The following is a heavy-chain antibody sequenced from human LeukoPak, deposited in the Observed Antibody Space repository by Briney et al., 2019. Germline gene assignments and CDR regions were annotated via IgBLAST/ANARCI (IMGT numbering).Heavy chain of an antibody. CDR3: AKGDCSSTSCQAGN. V-gene: IGHV3-23*01. CDR2: IFGSGDST. Sequence: GGSLRLSCAASGFTFSSYAMNWVRQAPEKGLEWVSAIFGSGDSTYYADSVKGRFTISRDNSKNTLYLQMNSLRAEDTAVYYCAKGDCSSTSCQAGNWGQGTLVTVSS. D-gene: IGHD2-2*01. CDR1: GFTFSSYA. J-gene: IGHJ4*02.